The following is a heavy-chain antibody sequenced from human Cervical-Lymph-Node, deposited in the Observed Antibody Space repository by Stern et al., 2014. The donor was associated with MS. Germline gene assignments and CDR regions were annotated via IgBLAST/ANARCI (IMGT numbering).Heavy chain of an antibody. CDR2: LYHAGNT. J-gene: IGHJ3*02. V-gene: IGHV4-39*01. D-gene: IGHD2/OR15-2a*01. CDR3: ARLGILVNAFDI. CDR1: GGSISSSGYY. Sequence: QLQLQESGPGLVKPSETLSLTCSVSGGSISSSGYYWGWIRQTPGRGLDWVGSLYHAGNTYYNPSLKSRVTISVDTSQRPFSLKVTSVTAADTAVYYCARLGILVNAFDIWGQGTVVTVSS.